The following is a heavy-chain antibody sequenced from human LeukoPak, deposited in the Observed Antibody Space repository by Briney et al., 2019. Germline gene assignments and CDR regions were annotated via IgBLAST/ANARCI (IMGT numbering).Heavy chain of an antibody. Sequence: GGSLRLSCAASEFTFVRYAMSWVRQAPGKGLEWVSAISGSGGSTYYADSVKGRFTISRDNSKNTLYLQMNSLRAEDTAVYYCAKEETEGITMVRGVRYFDYWGQGTLVTVSS. CDR2: ISGSGGST. CDR1: EFTFVRYA. J-gene: IGHJ4*02. CDR3: AKEETEGITMVRGVRYFDY. D-gene: IGHD3-10*01. V-gene: IGHV3-23*01.